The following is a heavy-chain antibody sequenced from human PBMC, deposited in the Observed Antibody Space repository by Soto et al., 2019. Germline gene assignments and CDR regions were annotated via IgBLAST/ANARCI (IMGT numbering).Heavy chain of an antibody. J-gene: IGHJ3*02. Sequence: ASVKVSCKASGYTFSNYDINWVRQAPGQGLEWMGWMNPDSGNTGYAQKFQGRVTMTRNTSISTAYMELSSLTSEDTAEYYCARDEVGAVAAPPLGAFDIWGQGTMVTVSS. D-gene: IGHD6-19*01. V-gene: IGHV1-8*01. CDR2: MNPDSGNT. CDR3: ARDEVGAVAAPPLGAFDI. CDR1: GYTFSNYD.